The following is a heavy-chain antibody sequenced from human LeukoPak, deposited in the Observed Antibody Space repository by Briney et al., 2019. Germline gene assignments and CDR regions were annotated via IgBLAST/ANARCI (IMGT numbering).Heavy chain of an antibody. CDR1: GFTFSDYY. V-gene: IGHV3-11*04. CDR3: ARDHIHQWLMDAHYYYYMDV. Sequence: KPGGSLRLSCAASGFTFSDYYMSWIRQAPGKGLEWVSYISSSGSTIYYADSVKGRFTISRDNAKNSLYLQMNSLRAEDTAVYYCARDHIHQWLMDAHYYYYMDVWGKGTTVTISS. J-gene: IGHJ6*03. D-gene: IGHD3-22*01. CDR2: ISSSGSTI.